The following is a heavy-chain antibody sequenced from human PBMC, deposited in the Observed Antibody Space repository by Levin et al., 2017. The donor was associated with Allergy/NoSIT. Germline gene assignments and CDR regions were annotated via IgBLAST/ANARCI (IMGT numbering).Heavy chain of an antibody. CDR2: IIPIFGTA. CDR3: THGLLEGDYFDY. J-gene: IGHJ4*02. CDR1: GGTFSSYA. V-gene: IGHV1-69*01. Sequence: PGGSLRLSCKASGGTFSSYAISWVRQAPGQGLEWMGGIIPIFGTANYAQKSQGRVTITADESTSTAYMELSSLRSEDTAVYYCTHGLLEGDYFDYWGQGTLVTVSS. D-gene: IGHD2-15*01.